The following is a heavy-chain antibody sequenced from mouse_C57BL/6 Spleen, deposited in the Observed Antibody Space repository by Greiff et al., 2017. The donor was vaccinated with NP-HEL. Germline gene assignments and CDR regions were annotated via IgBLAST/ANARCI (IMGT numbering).Heavy chain of an antibody. J-gene: IGHJ4*01. CDR1: GYTFTDYY. Sequence: EVQLQQSGPVLVKPGASVKMSCKASGYTFTDYYMNWVKQSHGKSLEWIGVINPYNGGTSYNQKFKGKATLTVDKSSSTAYMELNSLTSEDSAVYYCARGDGYRPVDYLGQGTSVTVSS. CDR2: INPYNGGT. V-gene: IGHV1-19*01. CDR3: ARGDGYRPVDY. D-gene: IGHD2-3*01.